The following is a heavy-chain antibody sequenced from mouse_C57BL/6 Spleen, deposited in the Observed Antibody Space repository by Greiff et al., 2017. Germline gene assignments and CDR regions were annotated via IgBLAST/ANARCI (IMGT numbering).Heavy chain of an antibody. V-gene: IGHV5-6*01. D-gene: IGHD1-1*01. Sequence: EVQGVESGGDLVKPGGSLKLSCAASGFTFSSYGMSWVRQTPDKRLEWVATISSGGSYTYYPGSVKGRFTISRDNAKNTLYLQMSSLKSEDTAMYYCARHYYGSTYWYFDVWGTGTTVTVSS. CDR1: GFTFSSYG. J-gene: IGHJ1*03. CDR2: ISSGGSYT. CDR3: ARHYYGSTYWYFDV.